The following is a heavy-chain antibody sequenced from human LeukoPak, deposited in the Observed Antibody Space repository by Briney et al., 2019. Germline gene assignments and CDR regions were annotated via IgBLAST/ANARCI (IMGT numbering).Heavy chain of an antibody. CDR3: ARSQDYYDSSGSDV. CDR2: INPNSGGT. Sequence: ASVKVSCKASGYTFTGYYMRWVRQAPGQGLEWMGWINPNSGGTNYAQKFQGRVTMTRDTSISTAYMELSRLRSDDTAVYYCARSQDYYDSSGSDVWGQGTTVTVSS. V-gene: IGHV1-2*02. D-gene: IGHD3-22*01. CDR1: GYTFTGYY. J-gene: IGHJ6*02.